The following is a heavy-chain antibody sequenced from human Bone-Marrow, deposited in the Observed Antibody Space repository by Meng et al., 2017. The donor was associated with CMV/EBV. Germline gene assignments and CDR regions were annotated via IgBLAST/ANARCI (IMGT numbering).Heavy chain of an antibody. CDR1: GFTFSGSA. Sequence: ESLKIFCAASGFTFSGSAMHWVRQASGKGLEWVGRIRSKANSYATAYAASVKGRFTISRDDSKNTAYLQMNSLKTEDTAVYYCTRRDPGYCSSTSCSNYGMDVWGQGTTVAASS. CDR3: TRRDPGYCSSTSCSNYGMDV. CDR2: IRSKANSYAT. V-gene: IGHV3-73*01. J-gene: IGHJ6*02. D-gene: IGHD2-2*01.